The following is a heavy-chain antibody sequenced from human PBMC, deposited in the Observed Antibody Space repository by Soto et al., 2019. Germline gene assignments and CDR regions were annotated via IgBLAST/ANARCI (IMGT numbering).Heavy chain of an antibody. CDR2: MRSKGNNYAT. V-gene: IGHV3-73*01. D-gene: IGHD6-19*01. CDR3: ATTSGWYYDY. CDR1: GFTLSGSA. J-gene: IGHJ4*01. Sequence: EVQLVESGGGLVQPGGSLKLSCTASGFTLSGSAVHWVRQAAGKGLEWLGRMRSKGNNYATIYDASVKGRLTVSRDDGRNMASLQMDSLKTEDTAVYFCATTSGWYYDYWGQGAQVTVSS.